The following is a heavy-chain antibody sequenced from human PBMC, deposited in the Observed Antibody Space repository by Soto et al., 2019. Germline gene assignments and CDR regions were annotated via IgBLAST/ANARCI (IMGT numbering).Heavy chain of an antibody. CDR2: ISGSGGST. CDR3: AKEQKESSRWSELNY. V-gene: IGHV3-23*01. J-gene: IGHJ4*02. Sequence: EVQLLESGGGLVQPGGSLRLSCAASGFTFSSYAMSWVRQAPGKGLEWVSAISGSGGSTYYAGSVKGRFTISIDNSKNTLYLQMNRRIAEDPAVYYCAKEQKESSRWSELNYWGQRTLVTVSS. D-gene: IGHD6-13*01. CDR1: GFTFSSYA.